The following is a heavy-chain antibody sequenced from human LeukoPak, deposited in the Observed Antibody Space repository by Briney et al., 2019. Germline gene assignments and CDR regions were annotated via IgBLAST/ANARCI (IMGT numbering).Heavy chain of an antibody. CDR1: GYTFTSYA. CDR2: INAGNDNT. J-gene: IGHJ6*03. CDR3: ARGRPYYDFWSGYQAHNYYYYYMDV. V-gene: IGHV1-3*03. Sequence: GASVKVSCKASGYTFTSYAMHWARQAPGQRLEWMGWINAGNDNTKYSQEFQGRVTITRDTSASTAYMELSSLRSEDMAVYYCARGRPYYDFWSGYQAHNYYYYYMDVWGKGTTVTVSS. D-gene: IGHD3-3*01.